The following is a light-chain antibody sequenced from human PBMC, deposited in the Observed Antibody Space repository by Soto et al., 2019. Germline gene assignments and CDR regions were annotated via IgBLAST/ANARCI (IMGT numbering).Light chain of an antibody. CDR2: DVS. Sequence: QSALTQRASVSGSPGQSITISCTGTSSDVGGYNYVSWYQHHPGKAPKLMIYDVSNRPSGVSNRFSGSKSGNTASLTISGLQAEDEADYYCSSYTSTNTVIFGVGTKLTVL. CDR3: SSYTSTNTVI. CDR1: SSDVGGYNY. V-gene: IGLV2-14*03. J-gene: IGLJ2*01.